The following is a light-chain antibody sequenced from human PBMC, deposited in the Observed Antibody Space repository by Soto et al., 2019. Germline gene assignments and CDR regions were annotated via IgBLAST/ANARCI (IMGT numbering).Light chain of an antibody. CDR1: QAIGNH. V-gene: IGKV1-17*03. Sequence: DIQMTQSPSAMSASVGDRVTISCRAIQAIGNHLAWLQQKPGKVPQRLIYAASSLQTGVPSRFSGSGSGTDFTLTINSLQPEDFATYYCLQHDSFPPTFGQGTRLEIK. CDR3: LQHDSFPPT. J-gene: IGKJ5*01. CDR2: AAS.